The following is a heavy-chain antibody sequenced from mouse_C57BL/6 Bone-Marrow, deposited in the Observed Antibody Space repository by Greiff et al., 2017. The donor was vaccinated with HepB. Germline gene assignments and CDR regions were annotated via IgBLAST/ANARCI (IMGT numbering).Heavy chain of an antibody. D-gene: IGHD6-1*01. CDR2: IDPANGNT. CDR3: ARYPLSGLYYFDY. Sequence: EVKVVESVAELVRPGASVKLSCTASGFNIKNTYMHWVKQRPEQGLEWIGRIDPANGNTKYAPKFQGKATITADPSSNTAYLQLSSLTSEDTAIYYCARYPLSGLYYFDYWGQGTTLTVSS. J-gene: IGHJ2*01. CDR1: GFNIKNTY. V-gene: IGHV14-3*01.